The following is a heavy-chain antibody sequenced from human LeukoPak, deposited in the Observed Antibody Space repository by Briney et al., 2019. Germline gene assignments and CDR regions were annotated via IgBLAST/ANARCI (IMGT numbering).Heavy chain of an antibody. Sequence: PSETLSLTCTVSGGSISSGDYYWSWIRQPPGNGLDWIGYIYYSGSTYYNPSLKSRVTISVDTSKNQFSLKLSSVTAADTAVYYCAKETIRARAFDIWGQGTMVTVSS. D-gene: IGHD1-1*01. CDR3: AKETIRARAFDI. J-gene: IGHJ3*02. V-gene: IGHV4-30-4*01. CDR1: GGSISSGDYY. CDR2: IYYSGST.